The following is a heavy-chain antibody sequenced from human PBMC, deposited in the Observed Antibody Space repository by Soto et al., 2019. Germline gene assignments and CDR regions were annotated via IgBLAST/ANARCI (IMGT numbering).Heavy chain of an antibody. Sequence: QVQLVQSGAEGKKPGSSVKVSCKAFGGSFSNYGVNWVRQAPGQGLEWLGGVIPRLGTANNAQNFWDRVTITADESTAAAYLDLTSLTSEDAAVFYCATVRQWLDRGSAFDIWGQGTKVTVSS. CDR3: ATVRQWLDRGSAFDI. V-gene: IGHV1-69*01. D-gene: IGHD6-19*01. CDR2: VIPRLGTA. CDR1: GGSFSNYG. J-gene: IGHJ3*02.